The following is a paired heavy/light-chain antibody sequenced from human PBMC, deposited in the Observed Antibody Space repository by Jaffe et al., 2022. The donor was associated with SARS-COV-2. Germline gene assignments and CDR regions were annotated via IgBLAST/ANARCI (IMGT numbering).Heavy chain of an antibody. V-gene: IGHV5-51*01. Sequence: EVQLVQSGAEVKEPGESLRISCKGSEYSFTSYFIGWVRQMPGKGLEWMGIINPGKSDIRYSPSFQGQVTISADESISTAYLQWDSLKASDSAMYYCARRPPASSRWALWGQGTLVTVSS. D-gene: IGHD6-13*01. CDR2: INPGKSDI. J-gene: IGHJ1*01. CDR1: EYSFTSYF. CDR3: ARRPPASSRWAL.
Light chain of an antibody. V-gene: IGLV2-14*03. CDR1: SSDIGYYNY. Sequence: QSVLTQPASVSGSPGQPITISCTGTSSDIGYYNYVSWYQQHPGKAPKLLIYDVISRPSGVSNRFSGSKSGNTASLTISGLQADDEADYYCSSYTHTTTSLFGGGTKLTVL. J-gene: IGLJ2*01. CDR2: DVI. CDR3: SSYTHTTTSL.